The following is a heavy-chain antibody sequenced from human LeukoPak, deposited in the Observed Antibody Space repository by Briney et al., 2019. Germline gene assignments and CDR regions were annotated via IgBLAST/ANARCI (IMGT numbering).Heavy chain of an antibody. V-gene: IGHV4-59*08. D-gene: IGHD3-3*01. J-gene: IGHJ4*02. CDR2: IYYSGST. Sequence: SETLSLTCTVSGGSISSYYWSWIRQPPGKGLEWMGYIYYSGSTNYNPSLKSRVTISVDTSKNQFSLKLSSVTAADTAVYYCARVAPGYDFWSGYYWVFDYWGQGTLVTVSS. CDR3: ARVAPGYDFWSGYYWVFDY. CDR1: GGSISSYY.